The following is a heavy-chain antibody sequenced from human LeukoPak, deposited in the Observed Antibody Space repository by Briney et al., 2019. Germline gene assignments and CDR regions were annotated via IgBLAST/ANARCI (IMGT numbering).Heavy chain of an antibody. CDR1: GFNFNKYD. CDR3: AKGGWLDD. CDR2: ITGRSDKT. Sequence: GGSLRLSCAASGFNFNKYDMTWARQAPGKGLEWVSTITGRSDKTYYTYSVKGRFVTSRDNSKDTLYLQMNSLRAEDTALYYCAKGGWLDDLGQGALVTVSS. V-gene: IGHV3-23*01. J-gene: IGHJ4*02. D-gene: IGHD6-19*01.